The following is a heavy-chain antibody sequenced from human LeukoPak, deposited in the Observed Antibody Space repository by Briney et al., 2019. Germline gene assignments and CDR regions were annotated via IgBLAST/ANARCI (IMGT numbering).Heavy chain of an antibody. J-gene: IGHJ4*02. V-gene: IGHV4-39*01. CDR1: GGSISSSSYY. CDR2: IYYSGST. D-gene: IGHD6-13*01. Sequence: SETLSLTCTVSGGSISSSSYYWGWIRQPPGKGLEWIGSIYYSGSTYYNPSLKSRVTISVDTSKNQFSLKLSSVTAADTAVYYCARHKRPSSSWYPHWGQGTLVTASS. CDR3: ARHKRPSSSWYPH.